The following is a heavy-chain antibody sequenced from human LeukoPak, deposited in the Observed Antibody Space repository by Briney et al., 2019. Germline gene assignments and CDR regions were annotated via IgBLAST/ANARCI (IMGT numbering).Heavy chain of an antibody. V-gene: IGHV3-23*01. CDR2: IGSSGGAT. CDR3: AKISGYFDY. D-gene: IGHD3-10*01. Sequence: GGSLRLSCAASGLTFSSYAMTWVRQAPGKGLEWVASIGSSGGATYYADSVKGRFTISRDNSKNTLFLQMTSLRAEDTALYYCAKISGYFDYWGRGTLVTVSS. CDR1: GLTFSSYA. J-gene: IGHJ4*02.